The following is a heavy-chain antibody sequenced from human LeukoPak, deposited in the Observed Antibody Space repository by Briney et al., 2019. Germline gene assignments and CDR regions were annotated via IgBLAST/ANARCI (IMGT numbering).Heavy chain of an antibody. V-gene: IGHV3-48*01. CDR2: ISSTTTI. CDR1: GFTFSSYS. D-gene: IGHD3-22*01. J-gene: IGHJ4*02. Sequence: AGGSLRLSCAASGFTFSSYSMNWVRQAPGKGLEWVSYISSTTTIYYADSVKGRFTISRDNAKNSLYLQMNSLRAEDTAVYYCAKSSSSYYDSSGYLDYWGQGTLVTVSS. CDR3: AKSSSSYYDSSGYLDY.